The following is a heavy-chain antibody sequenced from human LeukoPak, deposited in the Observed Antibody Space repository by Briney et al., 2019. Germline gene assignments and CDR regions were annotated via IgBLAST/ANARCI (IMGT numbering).Heavy chain of an antibody. CDR2: ISGDGGST. J-gene: IGHJ4*02. Sequence: PGGSLRLSCVTSGFTFSTYAMSWVRQAPGKGLEWVSIISGDGGSTVYADSVKGRFTISRGSSKSTMFLQMNSLRADDTAVYYCAKGLGAYCGGGCYSRVFDSWGQGTLVTVSS. CDR3: AKGLGAYCGGGCYSRVFDS. V-gene: IGHV3-23*01. D-gene: IGHD2-21*02. CDR1: GFTFSTYA.